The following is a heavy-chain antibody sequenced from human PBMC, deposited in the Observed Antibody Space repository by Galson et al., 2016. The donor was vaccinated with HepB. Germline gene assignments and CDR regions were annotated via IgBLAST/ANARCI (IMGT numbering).Heavy chain of an antibody. CDR3: TKCRGYSSPGGVPGGPFDY. V-gene: IGHV3-30*04. CDR2: ISYDGSSK. D-gene: IGHD6-13*01. Sequence: SLRLSCAASGFTFSNYVMHWVRQAPGKGLEWVAVISYDGSSKYYADSVKGRSTISRDSSKNTLFLQMNSLRPEDTAVYYCTKCRGYSSPGGVPGGPFDYWGQGALSTVSS. CDR1: GFTFSNYV. J-gene: IGHJ4*02.